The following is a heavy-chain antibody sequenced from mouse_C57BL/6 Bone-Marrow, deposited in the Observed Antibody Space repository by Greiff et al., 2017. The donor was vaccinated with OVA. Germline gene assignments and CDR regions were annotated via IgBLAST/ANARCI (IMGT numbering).Heavy chain of an antibody. D-gene: IGHD1-1*01. CDR1: GYTFTSYW. J-gene: IGHJ4*01. Sequence: QVQLQQPGAELVKPGASVKLSCKASGYTFTSYWMQWVKQRPGQGLEWIGEIDPSDSYTNYNQKFKGKATLTVDTSSSTAYMQLSSLTSEDSAVYYCARVTTRSMDYWGQGTSVTVSS. CDR3: ARVTTRSMDY. V-gene: IGHV1-50*01. CDR2: IDPSDSYT.